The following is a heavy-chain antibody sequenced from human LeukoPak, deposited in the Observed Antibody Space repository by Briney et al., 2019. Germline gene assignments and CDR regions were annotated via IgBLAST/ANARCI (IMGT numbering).Heavy chain of an antibody. V-gene: IGHV3-7*01. J-gene: IGHJ4*02. CDR2: IKQDGSEK. CDR3: AREYYYGSGSYGY. Sequence: GGSLRLSCAASGFTLSSYWMAWVRQAPGKGLEWVASIKQDGSEKYFVDSVKGRFTISRDNTKNSLYLQMNSLRAEDTAVYYCAREYYYGSGSYGYWGQGTLVTVSS. D-gene: IGHD3-10*01. CDR1: GFTLSSYW.